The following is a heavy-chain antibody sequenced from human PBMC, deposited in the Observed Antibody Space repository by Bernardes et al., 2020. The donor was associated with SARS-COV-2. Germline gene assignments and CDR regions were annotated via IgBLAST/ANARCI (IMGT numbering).Heavy chain of an antibody. CDR1: GGSISSSSYY. V-gene: IGHV4-39*01. D-gene: IGHD6-19*01. CDR2: IYYSGST. CDR3: ARHKSSITNLNWFDP. J-gene: IGHJ5*02. Sequence: SETLSLTCTVSGGSISSSSYYWGWIRQPPGKGLEWIGSIYYSGSTYYNPSLKSRVTISVDTSKNQFSLKLSSVTAADTAVYYCARHKSSITNLNWFDPWGQGTLVTVSS.